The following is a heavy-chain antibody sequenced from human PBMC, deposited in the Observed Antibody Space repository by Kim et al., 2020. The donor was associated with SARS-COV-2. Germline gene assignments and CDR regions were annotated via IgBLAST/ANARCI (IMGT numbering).Heavy chain of an antibody. CDR1: GFTFDDYA. V-gene: IGHV3-43*02. D-gene: IGHD3-3*01. CDR3: AKDLKQRYDFWSGLSAYYYYFVMDV. J-gene: IGHJ6*02. Sequence: GGSLRLSCAASGFTFDDYAMHWVRQASGKGLEWVSLISGDGGSPYYADSVKGRFTIPRDNSKNSLYLQMNSLRTEDTALYYCAKDLKQRYDFWSGLSAYYYYFVMDVWGQGPTVTFSS. CDR2: ISGDGGSP.